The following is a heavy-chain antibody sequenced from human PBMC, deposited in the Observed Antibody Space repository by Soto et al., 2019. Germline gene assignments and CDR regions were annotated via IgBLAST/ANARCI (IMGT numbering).Heavy chain of an antibody. CDR3: ASGYLGSPHWFDP. Sequence: GASVKVSCKASGYTSTSYAMHWVRQAPGQRLEWMGWINAGNGNTKYSQKFQGRVTITRDTSASTAYMELSSLRSEDTAVYYCASGYLGSPHWFDPWGQGTLVTVSS. V-gene: IGHV1-3*01. CDR2: INAGNGNT. D-gene: IGHD2-15*01. CDR1: GYTSTSYA. J-gene: IGHJ5*02.